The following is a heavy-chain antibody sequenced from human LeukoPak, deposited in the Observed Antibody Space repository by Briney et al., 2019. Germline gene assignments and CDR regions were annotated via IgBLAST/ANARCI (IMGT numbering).Heavy chain of an antibody. D-gene: IGHD1-1*01. CDR2: TYPGDSDT. CDR1: GYSFTSYW. Sequence: GESLKISCKASGYSFTSYWIGWVRQMPGKDLEWMGITYPGDSDTRYSPSFQGQVTISADKSINTAYLQWSSLKASDTAMYYCARFGTPSRWCLDLWGRGTLVTVSS. CDR3: ARFGTPSRWCLDL. J-gene: IGHJ2*01. V-gene: IGHV5-51*01.